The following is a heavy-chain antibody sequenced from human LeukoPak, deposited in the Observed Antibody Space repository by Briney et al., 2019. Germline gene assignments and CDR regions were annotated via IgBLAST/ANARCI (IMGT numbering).Heavy chain of an antibody. CDR3: AKDRGWSYQLLSPFDY. D-gene: IGHD2-2*01. J-gene: IGHJ4*02. CDR1: GFTFSRYA. V-gene: IGHV3-23*01. CDR2: ISGSGGST. Sequence: PGGSLRLSCAASGFTFSRYAMSWVRQAPGKGLEWVSAISGSGGSTYYADSVKGRFTVSRDNSNNTLYLQMNSLRAEDTAVYYCAKDRGWSYQLLSPFDYWGQGTLVTVSS.